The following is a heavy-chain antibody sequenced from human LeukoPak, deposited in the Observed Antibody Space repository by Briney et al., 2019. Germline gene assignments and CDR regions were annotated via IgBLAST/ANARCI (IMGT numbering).Heavy chain of an antibody. J-gene: IGHJ4*02. CDR2: IDPSDSYT. D-gene: IGHD3-22*01. CDR1: GYSFTSYW. Sequence: GESLKISCQGSGYSFTSYWISWVRQMPGKGLEWMGRIDPSDSYTNYSPSFQGHVTISADESISTAYLQWSSLKASDTAMYYCARHDRDYYDSSGYSTFDYWGQGTLVTVSS. CDR3: ARHDRDYYDSSGYSTFDY. V-gene: IGHV5-10-1*01.